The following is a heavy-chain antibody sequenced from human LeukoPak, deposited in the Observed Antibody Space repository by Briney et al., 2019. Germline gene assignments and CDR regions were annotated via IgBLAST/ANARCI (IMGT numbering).Heavy chain of an antibody. J-gene: IGHJ6*04. Sequence: SETLSLTCAVYGGSFSGYYWSWIRQPPWKGLEWIGEINHSGSTNYNPSLKSRVTISVDTSKNQFSLKLSSVTAADTAVYYCARGSSGSGSYYNPYGMDVWGKGTTVTVSS. V-gene: IGHV4-34*01. CDR2: INHSGST. D-gene: IGHD3-10*01. CDR3: ARGSSGSGSYYNPYGMDV. CDR1: GGSFSGYY.